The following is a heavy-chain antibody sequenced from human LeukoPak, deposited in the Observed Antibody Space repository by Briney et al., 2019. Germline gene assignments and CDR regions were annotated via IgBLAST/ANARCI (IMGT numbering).Heavy chain of an antibody. CDR2: IYYSGST. Sequence: SETLSLTCTVSGGSISSSSYYWGWIRQPPGKGLEWIGSIYYSGSTYYNPSLKSRVTISVDTSKNQFSLKLSSVTAADTAVYYCAADSGSDYDNSPGPDAFDIWGQGTMVTVSS. J-gene: IGHJ3*02. CDR3: AADSGSDYDNSPGPDAFDI. D-gene: IGHD5-12*01. V-gene: IGHV4-39*01. CDR1: GGSISSSSYY.